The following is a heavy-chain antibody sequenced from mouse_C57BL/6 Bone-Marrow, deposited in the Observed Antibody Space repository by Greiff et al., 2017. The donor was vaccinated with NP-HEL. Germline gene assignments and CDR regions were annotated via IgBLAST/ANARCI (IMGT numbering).Heavy chain of an antibody. CDR3: TVLLYDADGY. J-gene: IGHJ2*03. V-gene: IGHV14-4*01. Sequence: VPLKESGAELVRPGASVKLSCTASGFNIKDDYMHWVKQRPEQGLEWIGWIDPENGDTEYASKFQGKATITADTSSHADYLPLSSLPPEDTAVSYCTVLLYDADGYWGQVNS. D-gene: IGHD2-12*01. CDR2: IDPENGDT. CDR1: GFNIKDDY.